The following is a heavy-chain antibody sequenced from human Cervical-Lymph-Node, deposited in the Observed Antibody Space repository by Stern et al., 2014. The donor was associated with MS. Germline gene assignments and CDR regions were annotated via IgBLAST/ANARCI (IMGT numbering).Heavy chain of an antibody. CDR1: GGSFSMDS. Sequence: QVQLMQSGAEVKKPGSSVKVSCKASGGSFSMDSISWVRQAPGQGLEWMGGLPPMFGTSNYAQKFQGRVTTTADVSTSTAYMELTSLRSEDTAVYFCERDQGGIADSWGQGTLVIVSS. V-gene: IGHV1-69*01. CDR2: LPPMFGTS. D-gene: IGHD6-13*01. J-gene: IGHJ4*02. CDR3: ERDQGGIADS.